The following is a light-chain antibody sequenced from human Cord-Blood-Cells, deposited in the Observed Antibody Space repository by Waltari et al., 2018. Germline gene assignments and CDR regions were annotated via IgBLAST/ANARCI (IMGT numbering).Light chain of an antibody. CDR2: RNN. CDR3: AAWDDSLSGWV. Sequence: QSVLTQPPSASGTPGQRVTIPCSGSSSTIGSNSVYWYQQHPGTAPKLLIYRNNQRPSGVPDRFSGSKSGTSASLAISGLRSEDEADYYCAAWDDSLSGWVFGGGTKLTVL. V-gene: IGLV1-47*01. J-gene: IGLJ3*02. CDR1: SSTIGSNS.